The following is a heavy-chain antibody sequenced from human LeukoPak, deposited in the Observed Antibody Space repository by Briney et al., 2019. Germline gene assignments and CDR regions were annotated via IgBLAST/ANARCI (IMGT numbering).Heavy chain of an antibody. J-gene: IGHJ5*02. Sequence: SETLSLTCAVYGGSFSGYYWSWIRQPPGKGLEWIGEINHSGSTNYNPSLKSRVTISVDTSKNQFSLKLSSVTAADTAVYYCARGSADCTNGVCNNWFDPWGQGTLVTVSS. CDR1: GGSFSGYY. CDR2: INHSGST. D-gene: IGHD2-8*01. V-gene: IGHV4-34*01. CDR3: ARGSADCTNGVCNNWFDP.